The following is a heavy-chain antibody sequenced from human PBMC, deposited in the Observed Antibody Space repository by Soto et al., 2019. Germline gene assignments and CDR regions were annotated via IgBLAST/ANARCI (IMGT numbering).Heavy chain of an antibody. J-gene: IGHJ4*02. D-gene: IGHD6-19*01. Sequence: PSETLSLTCSVSGGSISSSGFSWGWIRQPPGKGLEWIGNINYSGNTYYAPSRKSRVTISVDTSKNQFSLNLISVTAADTAVYYCARQKSAWYELNFWGQGTLVTVSS. V-gene: IGHV4-39*01. CDR1: GGSISSSGFS. CDR3: ARQKSAWYELNF. CDR2: INYSGNT.